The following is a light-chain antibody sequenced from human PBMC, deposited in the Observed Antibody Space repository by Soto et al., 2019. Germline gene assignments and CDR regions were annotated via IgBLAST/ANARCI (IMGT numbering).Light chain of an antibody. Sequence: EIVMTQSPATLSVSPGERATLSCRASQSISSNLAWYQQKPGQAPRLLIYGASTRATGIPARFSGSGSGTEFTLTISSLQSEDFAVYYCQQHNDWPWTFGQGTKLESK. CDR3: QQHNDWPWT. V-gene: IGKV3-15*01. J-gene: IGKJ1*01. CDR1: QSISSN. CDR2: GAS.